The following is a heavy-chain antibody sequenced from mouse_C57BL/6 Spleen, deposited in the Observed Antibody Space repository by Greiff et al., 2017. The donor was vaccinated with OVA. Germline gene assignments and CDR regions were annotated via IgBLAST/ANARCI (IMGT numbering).Heavy chain of an antibody. V-gene: IGHV1-42*01. CDR1: GYSFTGYY. CDR3: ARGASYYSNSFDY. D-gene: IGHD2-5*01. CDR2: INPSTGGT. J-gene: IGHJ2*01. Sequence: EVKLQESGPELVKPGASVKISCKASGYSFTGYYMNWVKQSPEKSLEWIGEINPSTGGTTYNQKFKAKATLTVDKSSSTAYMQLKSLTSEDSAVYYCARGASYYSNSFDYWGQGTTLTVSS.